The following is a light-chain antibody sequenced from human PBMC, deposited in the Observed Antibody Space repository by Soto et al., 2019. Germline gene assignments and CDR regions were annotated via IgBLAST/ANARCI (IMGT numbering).Light chain of an antibody. CDR2: DAS. CDR3: QQYKTYPWT. CDR1: QSISSW. Sequence: DIQMTQSPSTLSASVGDRVTITCRASQSISSWLAWYQQKPGKAPKLLIYDASSLESGVPSRFSGSGSGTEFTLTSSSLQPVDFATYYCQQYKTYPWTFGQGTKVDIK. J-gene: IGKJ1*01. V-gene: IGKV1-5*01.